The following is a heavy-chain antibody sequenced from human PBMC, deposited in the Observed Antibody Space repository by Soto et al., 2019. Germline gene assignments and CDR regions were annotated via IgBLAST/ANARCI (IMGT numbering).Heavy chain of an antibody. CDR2: IYYSGST. V-gene: IGHV4-59*01. Sequence: PSETLSLTCTVSGGSISSYYWSWIRQPPGKGLEWIGYIYYSGSTNYNPSLKSRVTISVDTSKNQFSLKLSSVTAADTAVYYCARVLAGRSGYPDYWGQGTLVTVSS. J-gene: IGHJ4*02. CDR1: GGSISSYY. D-gene: IGHD3-3*01. CDR3: ARVLAGRSGYPDY.